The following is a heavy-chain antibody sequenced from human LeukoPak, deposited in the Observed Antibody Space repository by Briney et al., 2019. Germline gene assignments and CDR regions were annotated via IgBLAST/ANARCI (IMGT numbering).Heavy chain of an antibody. J-gene: IGHJ4*02. CDR2: IYQSGTT. V-gene: IGHV4-38-2*02. Sequence: SETLSLTCSVSGYSISSGYYWGWIRQPPGKGLEWIGSIYQSGTTSYNPSLKSRVTMSVDTSKNQFSLKLSSVTAADTAVYYCASCPLYGSGSQYDYWGQGTLVTVSS. CDR1: GYSISSGYY. CDR3: ASCPLYGSGSQYDY. D-gene: IGHD3-10*01.